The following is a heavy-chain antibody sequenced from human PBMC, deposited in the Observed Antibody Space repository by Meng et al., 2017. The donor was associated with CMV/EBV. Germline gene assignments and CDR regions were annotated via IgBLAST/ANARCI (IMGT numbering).Heavy chain of an antibody. J-gene: IGHJ6*02. Sequence: ASALISCCASGYTFTGYYMHGVRQAPGQGLEWMGWINPNSGGTKYAQKFQGRVTMTRDTSISTAYMELSRLRSDDTAVYYCARGIGFGEPGGMDVWGQGTTVTVSS. CDR3: ARGIGFGEPGGMDV. CDR2: INPNSGGT. D-gene: IGHD3-10*01. V-gene: IGHV1-2*02. CDR1: GYTFTGYY.